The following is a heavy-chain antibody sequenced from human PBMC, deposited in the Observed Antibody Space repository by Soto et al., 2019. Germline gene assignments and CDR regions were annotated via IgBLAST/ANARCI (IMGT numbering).Heavy chain of an antibody. V-gene: IGHV3-33*01. CDR2: IWFDGSKE. CDR3: ARDFDKSNAWGGAFDL. D-gene: IGHD1-1*01. Sequence: QVHLVETGGGVVPPGGSLRLSCATSGFTFSTYGMHWVRQAPGKGLEWVAVIWFDGSKEYYADSVRGRFTISRDNSKNTLYLQMNSLRGADTAVYFCARDFDKSNAWGGAFDLWGQGTLGSVS. J-gene: IGHJ3*01. CDR1: GFTFSTYG.